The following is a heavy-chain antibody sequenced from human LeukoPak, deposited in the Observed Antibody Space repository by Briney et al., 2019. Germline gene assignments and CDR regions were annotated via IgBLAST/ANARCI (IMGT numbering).Heavy chain of an antibody. CDR2: IIPIFDTA. CDR3: ARGETTATVTPDYYYYYGMDV. CDR1: GGTFSSYA. V-gene: IGHV1-69*13. J-gene: IGHJ6*04. D-gene: IGHD4-17*01. Sequence: GASVKVSCKASGGTFSSYAISWVRQAPGQGLEWMGGIIPIFDTANYAQKFQGRVTITADESTSTAYMELSSLRSEDTAVYYCARGETTATVTPDYYYYYGMDVWGKGTTVTVSS.